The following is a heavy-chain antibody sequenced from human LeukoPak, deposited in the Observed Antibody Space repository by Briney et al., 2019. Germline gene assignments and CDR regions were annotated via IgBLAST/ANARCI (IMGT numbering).Heavy chain of an antibody. CDR1: GFTFDDYA. V-gene: IGHV3-43D*03. CDR3: AKGAMAPNCYYMDV. Sequence: PGGSLRLSCTASGFTFDDYAMHWVRQAPGKGLEWVSLISTDGGSTYYADSVKGRFAISRDNSKNSLYLQMNSLRAEDTAFYYCAKGAMAPNCYYMDVWGKGTTVTVSS. J-gene: IGHJ6*03. D-gene: IGHD5-18*01. CDR2: ISTDGGST.